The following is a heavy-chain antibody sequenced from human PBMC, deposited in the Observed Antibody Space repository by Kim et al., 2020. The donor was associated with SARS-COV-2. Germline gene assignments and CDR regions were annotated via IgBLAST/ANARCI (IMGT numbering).Heavy chain of an antibody. Sequence: SETLSLTCTVSGGSISSGGYYWSWIRQHPGKGLEWIGYIYYSGSTYYNPSLKSRVTISVDTSKNQFSLKLSSVTAADTAVYYCARDVFNQGGLAARPASIGDAFDIWGQGTMVTVSS. CDR2: IYYSGST. D-gene: IGHD6-6*01. CDR3: ARDVFNQGGLAARPASIGDAFDI. V-gene: IGHV4-31*03. J-gene: IGHJ3*02. CDR1: GGSISSGGYY.